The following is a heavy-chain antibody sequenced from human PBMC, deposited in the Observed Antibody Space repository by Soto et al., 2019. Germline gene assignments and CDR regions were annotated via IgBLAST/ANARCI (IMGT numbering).Heavy chain of an antibody. CDR2: IYYSGST. J-gene: IGHJ5*02. CDR1: GGSISSSSYY. CDR3: ARLPVVRGVIGWFDP. Sequence: PSETLSLTCTVSGGSISSSSYYWGWIRQPPGKGLEWIGSIYYSGSTYYNPSLKSRVTISVDTSKNQFSLKLSSVTAADTAVYYCARLPVVRGVIGWFDPWGQGTLVTVSS. D-gene: IGHD3-10*01. V-gene: IGHV4-39*01.